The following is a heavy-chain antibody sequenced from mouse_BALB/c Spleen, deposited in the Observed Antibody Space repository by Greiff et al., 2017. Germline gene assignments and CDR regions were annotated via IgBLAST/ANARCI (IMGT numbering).Heavy chain of an antibody. CDR2: INPSTGYT. CDR1: GYTFTSYW. J-gene: IGHJ4*01. Sequence: VQLQQSGAELAKPGASVKMSCKASGYTFTSYWMHWVKQRPGQGLEWIGYINPSTGYTEYNQKFKDKATLTADKSSSTAYMQLSSLTSEDAAVYYCARRNHYAMGYWGQGTSVTVSS. V-gene: IGHV1-7*01. CDR3: ARRNHYAMGY.